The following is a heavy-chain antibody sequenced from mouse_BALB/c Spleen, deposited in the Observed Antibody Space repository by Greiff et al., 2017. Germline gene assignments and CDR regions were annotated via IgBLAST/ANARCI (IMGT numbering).Heavy chain of an antibody. CDR3: ARGSRPSWFAY. CDR1: GFTFSSYA. CDR2: ISSGGST. V-gene: IGHV5-6-5*01. Sequence: EVKVVESGGGLVKPGGSLKLSCAASGFTFSSYAMSWVRQTPEKRLEWVASISSGGSTYYPDSVKGRFTISRDNARNILYLQMSSLRSEDTAMYYCARGSRPSWFAYWGQGTLVTVSA. J-gene: IGHJ3*01.